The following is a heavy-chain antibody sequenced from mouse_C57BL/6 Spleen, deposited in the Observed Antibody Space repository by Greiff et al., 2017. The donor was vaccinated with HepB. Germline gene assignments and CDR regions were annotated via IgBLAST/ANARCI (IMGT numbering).Heavy chain of an antibody. J-gene: IGHJ2*02. Sequence: AQLQVSGAELMKPGASGKLSCKATGYTFTGYWIEWVKQRPGHGLEWIGEYLPGSGNTNYNEKFKGKATFTADTSSNATYMSLSSLATENSAIFCCARRELLKYEGSSFDYWAQGTSLT. D-gene: IGHD1-1*01. V-gene: IGHV1-9*01. CDR2: YLPGSGNT. CDR3: ARRELLKYEGSSFDY. CDR1: GYTFTGYW.